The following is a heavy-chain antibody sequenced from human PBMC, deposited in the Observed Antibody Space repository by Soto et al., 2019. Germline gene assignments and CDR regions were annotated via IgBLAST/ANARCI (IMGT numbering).Heavy chain of an antibody. CDR1: GFTFSSNA. CDR3: AKRHYYGSGSFDVAT. Sequence: EVRLLESGGGLVQPGWSLRLSCAGSGFTFSSNAMSWVRQAPGKGLEWVSSVSGDGYASDYADSVKGRVTVSRHNSKNTVYPQMNSLRAEDTAVYYCAKRHYYGSGSFDVATWGQGPVVTVSS. CDR2: VSGDGYAS. V-gene: IGHV3-23*01. J-gene: IGHJ4*03. D-gene: IGHD3-10*01.